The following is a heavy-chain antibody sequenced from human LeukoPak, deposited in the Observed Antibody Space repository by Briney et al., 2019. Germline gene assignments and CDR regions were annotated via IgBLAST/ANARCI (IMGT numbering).Heavy chain of an antibody. V-gene: IGHV3-21*06. D-gene: IGHD3-22*01. J-gene: IGHJ4*02. CDR2: ISSSSSYI. CDR1: GFTFSSYW. CDR3: ARRGYHDSSGYDY. Sequence: GSLRLSCAASGFTFSSYWMSWVRQAPGKGLEWVSSISSSSSYIYYADSVKGRFTISRDNAKNSVFLQINNLRAEDTAIYYCARRGYHDSSGYDYWGQGTLVTVSS.